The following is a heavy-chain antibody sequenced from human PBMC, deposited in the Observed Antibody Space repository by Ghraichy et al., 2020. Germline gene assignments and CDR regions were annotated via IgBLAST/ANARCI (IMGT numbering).Heavy chain of an antibody. CDR1: GGSFSGYY. Sequence: SETLSLTCAVYGGSFSGYYWSGIRQPPGKGLEWIGEITHSGSTNYNPSRKSRVTISVDTSKNQFSLKLSSVTAADTAVYYCARAPKDSSGWSYRVQGSQAYYFDYWGQGTLVTVSS. V-gene: IGHV4-34*01. CDR3: ARAPKDSSGWSYRVQGSQAYYFDY. J-gene: IGHJ4*02. D-gene: IGHD6-19*01. CDR2: ITHSGST.